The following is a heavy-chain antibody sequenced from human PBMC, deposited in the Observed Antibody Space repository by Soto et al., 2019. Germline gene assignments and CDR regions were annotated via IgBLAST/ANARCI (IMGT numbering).Heavy chain of an antibody. CDR2: IYPSWNA. J-gene: IGHJ4*02. D-gene: IGHD3-10*01. V-gene: IGHV4-4*02. Sequence: QVQLQESGPGLVKPSGTLSLTCAVSGGSISSSNWWRWVRHPPGKGLEWIGEIYPSWNANYNPSLKSLFTMGVDKSRIQYCLKLSSVTGADTVLYYCARRWGEGRVDYWGQGTLVSVSS. CDR1: GGSISSSNW. CDR3: ARRWGEGRVDY.